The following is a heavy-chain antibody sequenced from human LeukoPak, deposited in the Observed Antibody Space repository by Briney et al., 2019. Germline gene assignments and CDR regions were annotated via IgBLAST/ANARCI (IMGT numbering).Heavy chain of an antibody. D-gene: IGHD6-19*01. CDR3: ATVGGIAVAGSFDY. V-gene: IGHV1-24*01. CDR1: GYTLTELS. Sequence: ASVKVSCKVSGYTLTELSMHWVRQAPGKGLEWMGGFDPEDGETINAQTFKGRVTMTEDTSTDTAYMELSSLRSEDTAVYYCATVGGIAVAGSFDYWGQGTLVTVSS. CDR2: FDPEDGET. J-gene: IGHJ4*02.